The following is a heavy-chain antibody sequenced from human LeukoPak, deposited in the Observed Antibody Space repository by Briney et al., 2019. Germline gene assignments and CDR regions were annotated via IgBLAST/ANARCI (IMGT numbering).Heavy chain of an antibody. CDR2: ISAYNGNT. J-gene: IGHJ3*02. D-gene: IGHD3-22*01. CDR1: GYTFTSYG. CDR3: ARVVSSGYYEAFDI. Sequence: ASVKVPCKASGYTFTSYGINWVRQAPGQGLEWMGWISAYNGNTNYAQKLQGRVTMTTDTSTSTAYMELRSLSSDDTAVYYCARVVSSGYYEAFDIWGQGTMVTVSS. V-gene: IGHV1-18*01.